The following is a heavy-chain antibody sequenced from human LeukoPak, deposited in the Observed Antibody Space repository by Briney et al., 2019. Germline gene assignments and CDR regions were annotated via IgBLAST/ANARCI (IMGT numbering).Heavy chain of an antibody. CDR1: GDSVPSNSAA. J-gene: IGHJ4*02. CDR2: TYYRSNWYN. V-gene: IGHV6-1*01. D-gene: IGHD1-7*01. Sequence: SQTLSLTCAISGDSVPSNSAAWNWIRQSPSRGLERLGRTYYRSNWYNDYALSVKSRIVIIPDTSKNQISLHLNSVTPEDTAMYYCAREGHWNFYRHFDCWGQGTLVTVSS. CDR3: AREGHWNFYRHFDC.